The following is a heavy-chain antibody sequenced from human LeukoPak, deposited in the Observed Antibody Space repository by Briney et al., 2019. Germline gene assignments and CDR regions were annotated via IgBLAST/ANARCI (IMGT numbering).Heavy chain of an antibody. V-gene: IGHV4-38-2*02. CDR2: IYYSGST. Sequence: SETLSLTCTVSAYSISSGHYWGWIRQPPGKGLEWIGSIYYSGSTYYNPSLKSRVTISVDTSKNQFSLKLSSVTAADTAVYYCAKCNIEYYYYMDVWGKGTTVTVSS. CDR1: AYSISSGHY. CDR3: AKCNIEYYYYMDV. J-gene: IGHJ6*03. D-gene: IGHD2-8*01.